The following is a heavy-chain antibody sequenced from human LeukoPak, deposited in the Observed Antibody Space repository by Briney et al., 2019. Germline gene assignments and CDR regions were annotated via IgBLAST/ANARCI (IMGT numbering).Heavy chain of an antibody. V-gene: IGHV1-2*06. J-gene: IGHJ6*03. CDR1: GYPFTGYY. Sequence: GASVKVSCKASGYPFTGYYMHWVRQAPGQGLEWMGRINPNSGGTNYAQKFQGRVTMTRDTSISTAYMELSRLRSDDTAVYYCARLYSGYDLGYYYYYMDVWGEGTTVTVSS. CDR2: INPNSGGT. CDR3: ARLYSGYDLGYYYYYMDV. D-gene: IGHD5-12*01.